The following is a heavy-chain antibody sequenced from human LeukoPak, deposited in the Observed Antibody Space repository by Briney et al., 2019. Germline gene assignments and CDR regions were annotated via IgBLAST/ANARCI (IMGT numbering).Heavy chain of an antibody. D-gene: IGHD2-2*01. V-gene: IGHV3-23*01. CDR3: AKLYYLSPSLSVELTYFDY. Sequence: GGSLRLSCAASGFTFSSYSMSWVRQAPGKGLEWVSIFRGSDGSTYYADSVKGRFTISRDISKNTLYLRINSLRAEDTAVYYCAKLYYLSPSLSVELTYFDYWGQGTLVTVSS. CDR1: GFTFSSYS. J-gene: IGHJ4*02. CDR2: FRGSDGST.